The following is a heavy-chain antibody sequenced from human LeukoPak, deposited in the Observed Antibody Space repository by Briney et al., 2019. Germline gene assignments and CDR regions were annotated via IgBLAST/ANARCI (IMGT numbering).Heavy chain of an antibody. Sequence: GWSLRLSCAASGFTFRTYGMYWVRQAPGKGLEWVAMIWNDGGKKNHADSVKGRFTISRDNSKDTLFLQMNSLRPEDTAVYYCAKGEFWTGQAKYLQHWGQGTLVTVSS. CDR1: GFTFRTYG. CDR2: IWNDGGKK. V-gene: IGHV3-33*03. D-gene: IGHD3/OR15-3a*01. J-gene: IGHJ1*01. CDR3: AKGEFWTGQAKYLQH.